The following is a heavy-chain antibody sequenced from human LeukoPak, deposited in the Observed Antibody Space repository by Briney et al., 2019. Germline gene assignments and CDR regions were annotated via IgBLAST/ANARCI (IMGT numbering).Heavy chain of an antibody. CDR2: INKSGST. Sequence: SETLSLTCAIYGGSFNGYYWSWIRQPPGKGLEWIGGINKSGSTNYNPSLKSRVTISVDTSKNQSSLKLHSVTAADTAVYYCARNSAYSSSSGINYWGQGTLVTVSS. V-gene: IGHV4-34*01. D-gene: IGHD6-6*01. J-gene: IGHJ4*02. CDR1: GGSFNGYY. CDR3: ARNSAYSSSSGINY.